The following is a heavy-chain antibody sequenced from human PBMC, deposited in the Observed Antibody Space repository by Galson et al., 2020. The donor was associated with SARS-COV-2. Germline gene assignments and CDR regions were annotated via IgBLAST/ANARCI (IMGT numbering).Heavy chain of an antibody. CDR2: IYYTGNT. V-gene: IGHV4-39*07. J-gene: IGHJ5*02. Sequence: SETLSLTCTVSGGSISSITDYWGWVRQPPGKGLEWIGSIYYTGNTYYNPSLKSRLTLSIDTSKNQFSLKLTSGTAADTAIYYCAGDRSVNWYYRWGQGTLVTVSS. CDR3: AGDRSVNWYYR. D-gene: IGHD1-26*01. CDR1: GGSISSITDY.